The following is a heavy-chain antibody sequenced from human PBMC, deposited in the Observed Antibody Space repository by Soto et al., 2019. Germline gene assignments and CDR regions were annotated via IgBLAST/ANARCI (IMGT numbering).Heavy chain of an antibody. Sequence: GASVKVSCKASGYTFTSYDINWVRQATGQGLEWMGWMNPNSGNTGYAQKFQGRVTMTRNTSISTAYMELSSLRSEDTAVYYCASRDSSGQPRYYYYYGMEVWGQGTTVTVS. V-gene: IGHV1-8*01. CDR1: GYTFTSYD. D-gene: IGHD6-19*01. CDR3: ASRDSSGQPRYYYYYGMEV. CDR2: MNPNSGNT. J-gene: IGHJ6*02.